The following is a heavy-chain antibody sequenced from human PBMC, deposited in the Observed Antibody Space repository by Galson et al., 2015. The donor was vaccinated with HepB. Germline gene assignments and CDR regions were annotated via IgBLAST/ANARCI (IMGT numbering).Heavy chain of an antibody. CDR3: AKDLQLLWFGELWPPRNWFDP. D-gene: IGHD3-10*01. J-gene: IGHJ5*02. CDR2: ISYDGSNK. V-gene: IGHV3-30*18. Sequence: SLRLSCAASGFTFSSYGMHWVRQAPGKGLEWVAVISYDGSNKYYADSVKGRFTISRDNSKNTLYLQMNSLRAEDTAVYYCAKDLQLLWFGELWPPRNWFDPWGQGTLVTVSS. CDR1: GFTFSSYG.